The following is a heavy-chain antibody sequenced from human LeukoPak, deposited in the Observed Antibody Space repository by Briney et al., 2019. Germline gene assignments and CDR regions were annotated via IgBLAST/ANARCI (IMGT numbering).Heavy chain of an antibody. V-gene: IGHV1-2*02. CDR2: INPNSGGT. CDR1: GYTFTGYY. J-gene: IGHJ4*02. CDR3: ARPLGAVRSTSCYDY. Sequence: GASVKVSCKTSGYTFTGYYMHWVRQAPGQGLEWMGWINPNSGGTNYAQKFQGRVTMTRDTSISTAYMELSRLRSDDTAVYYCARPLGAVRSTSCYDYWGQGTLVTVSS. D-gene: IGHD2-2*01.